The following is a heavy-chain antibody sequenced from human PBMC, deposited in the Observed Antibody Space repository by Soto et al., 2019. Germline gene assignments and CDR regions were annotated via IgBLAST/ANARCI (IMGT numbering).Heavy chain of an antibody. CDR3: ARARGNDWYSDY. CDR2: ISSNGGST. CDR1: GFTFSSYA. Sequence: LRLSCSASGFTFSSYAMHWVRQAPGKGLEYVSAISSNGGSTYYADSVKGRFTISRDSASNSLFLQMTSLRAEDTAVYHCARARGNDWYSDYWGQGTLVTVSS. J-gene: IGHJ4*02. D-gene: IGHD5-12*01. V-gene: IGHV3-64*04.